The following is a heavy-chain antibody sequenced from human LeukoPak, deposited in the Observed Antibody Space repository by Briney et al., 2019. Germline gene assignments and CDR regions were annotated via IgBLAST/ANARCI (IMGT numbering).Heavy chain of an antibody. CDR1: GFTFSSYA. V-gene: IGHV3-64D*06. CDR3: VRNGYCSSSSCYHAFDI. Sequence: GGSLRLSCSASGFTFSSYAIHWVRQAPGKGLEHVSGISSNGGSTYYADSVKGRFTLSRDNSKNTLYLQMSSLRAEDTAIYYCVRNGYCSSSSCYHAFDIWGQGTMVTVSS. CDR2: ISSNGGST. J-gene: IGHJ3*02. D-gene: IGHD2-2*03.